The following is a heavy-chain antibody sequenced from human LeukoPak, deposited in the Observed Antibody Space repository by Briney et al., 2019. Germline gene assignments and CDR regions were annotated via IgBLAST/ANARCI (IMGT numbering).Heavy chain of an antibody. CDR3: ARDGGNSGYDFFDY. Sequence: PSETLSLTCTVSGGSISSSSYYWGWIRQPPGKGLEWIGSIYYSGSTYYNPSLKSRVTISVDTSKNQFSLKLSSVTAADTAVYYCARDGGNSGYDFFDYWGQGTLVTVSS. D-gene: IGHD5-12*01. CDR1: GGSISSSSYY. CDR2: IYYSGST. J-gene: IGHJ4*02. V-gene: IGHV4-39*07.